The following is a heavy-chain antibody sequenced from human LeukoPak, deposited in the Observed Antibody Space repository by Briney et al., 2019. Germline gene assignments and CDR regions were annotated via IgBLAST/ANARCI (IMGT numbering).Heavy chain of an antibody. Sequence: GGSLRLSCAASGFTFSSYSMNWVHQAPGKGLEWVSSISSSSSYIYYAGSVKGRFTISRDNAKNSLYLQMNSLRAEDTAVYYCARELGYCSGGSCYGDYWGQGTLVTVYS. CDR1: GFTFSSYS. V-gene: IGHV3-21*01. D-gene: IGHD2-15*01. J-gene: IGHJ4*02. CDR3: ARELGYCSGGSCYGDY. CDR2: ISSSSSYI.